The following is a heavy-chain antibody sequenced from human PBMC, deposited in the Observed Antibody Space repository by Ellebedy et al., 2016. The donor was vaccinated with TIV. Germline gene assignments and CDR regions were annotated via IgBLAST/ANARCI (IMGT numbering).Heavy chain of an antibody. CDR2: IHNTGKT. J-gene: IGHJ4*02. V-gene: IGHV4-59*11. Sequence: SETLSLXXTVSRGFISDHYWSWIRQSPGKRLEWIGYIHNTGKTNFNPSLQSRVAISLDSSKTQFSLELNSVTAADTAVYFCARSCSPSCWECLEYWGQGVLVTVSS. D-gene: IGHD2-2*01. CDR1: RGFISDHY. CDR3: ARSCSPSCWECLEY.